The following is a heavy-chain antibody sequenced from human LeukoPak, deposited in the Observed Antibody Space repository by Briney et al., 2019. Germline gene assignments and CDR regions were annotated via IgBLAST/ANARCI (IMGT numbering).Heavy chain of an antibody. D-gene: IGHD2-2*01. CDR2: IWYDGSNK. Sequence: GRSLRLSCAASGFTFSSYGMHWVRQALGKGLEWVAVIWYDGSNKYYADSVKGRFTISRDNSKNTLYLQMNSLRAEDTAVYYCARGVVPAYAFDYWGQGTLVTVSS. CDR1: GFTFSSYG. CDR3: ARGVVPAYAFDY. V-gene: IGHV3-33*01. J-gene: IGHJ4*02.